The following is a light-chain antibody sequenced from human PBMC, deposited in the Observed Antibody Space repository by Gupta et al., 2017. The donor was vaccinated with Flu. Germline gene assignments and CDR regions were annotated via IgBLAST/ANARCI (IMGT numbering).Light chain of an antibody. CDR3: QQYYSYWS. CDR1: QSISTW. Sequence: DNQMTQSPSTLYASVGDRVTITCRASQSISTWLAWYQQKPGKAPKLLIYKASSLESGVPSRFSGSGSGTEFTLTISSLQPDDFATYYCQQYYSYWSFGQGTKVEIK. V-gene: IGKV1-5*03. J-gene: IGKJ1*01. CDR2: KAS.